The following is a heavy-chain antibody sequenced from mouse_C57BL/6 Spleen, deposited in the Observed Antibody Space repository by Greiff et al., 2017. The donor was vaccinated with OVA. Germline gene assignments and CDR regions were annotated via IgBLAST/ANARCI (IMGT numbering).Heavy chain of an antibody. CDR2: IWSDGST. J-gene: IGHJ3*01. D-gene: IGHD2-3*01. Sequence: QVQLKQSGPGLVAPSQSLSITCTVSGFSLTSYGVHWVRQPPGKGLEWLVVIWSDGSTTYNSALKSRLSISKDNSKSQVFLKMNSLQTDDTAMYYCARHGSFLYDGSFAYWGQGTLVTVSA. CDR3: ARHGSFLYDGSFAY. V-gene: IGHV2-6-1*01. CDR1: GFSLTSYG.